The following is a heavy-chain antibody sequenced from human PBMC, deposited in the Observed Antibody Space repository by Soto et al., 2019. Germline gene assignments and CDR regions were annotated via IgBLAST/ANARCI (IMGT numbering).Heavy chain of an antibody. Sequence: SETLSLTCTVSGGSISSYYWSWSRQPPGKGLEWIGYIYYSGSTNYNPSLKSRVTISVDTSKNQFSLKLSSVTAADTAVYYCARGAHYYDSSGYHEYFQHWGQGTLVTVSS. V-gene: IGHV4-59*13. CDR2: IYYSGST. CDR3: ARGAHYYDSSGYHEYFQH. J-gene: IGHJ1*01. D-gene: IGHD3-22*01. CDR1: GGSISSYY.